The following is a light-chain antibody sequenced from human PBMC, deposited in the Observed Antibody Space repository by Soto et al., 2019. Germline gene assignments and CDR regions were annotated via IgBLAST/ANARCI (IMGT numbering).Light chain of an antibody. V-gene: IGKV3-20*01. Sequence: NVLTQSPGTLSLSPGERATLSCRSSQSISSSYLAWYQQKPGQPPRLLIFHASSRATGIPDRFSGSGSGTDFTLTISRLEPEDFAVYYCQQDGDSLLTFGGGTKVEIK. CDR3: QQDGDSLLT. CDR2: HAS. J-gene: IGKJ4*01. CDR1: QSISSSY.